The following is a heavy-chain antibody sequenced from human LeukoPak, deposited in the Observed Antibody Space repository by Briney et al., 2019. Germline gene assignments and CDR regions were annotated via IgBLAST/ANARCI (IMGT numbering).Heavy chain of an antibody. Sequence: TSETLSLTCTVSGGSISSGDYYWSWIRQPPGKGLEWIGYIYYSGSTYYNPSLKSRVTISVDTSKNQFSLKLSSVTAADTAVYYCAREQRDIVATSGAFDIWGQGTMVTVSS. J-gene: IGHJ3*02. CDR1: GGSISSGDYY. V-gene: IGHV4-30-4*01. CDR3: AREQRDIVATSGAFDI. CDR2: IYYSGST. D-gene: IGHD5-12*01.